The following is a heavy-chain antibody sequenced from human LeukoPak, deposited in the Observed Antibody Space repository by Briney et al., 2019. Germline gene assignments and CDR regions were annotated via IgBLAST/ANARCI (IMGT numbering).Heavy chain of an antibody. V-gene: IGHV1-8*01. Sequence: ASVKVSCKASGYTFTSYDINWVRQATGQGLEWMGWMNPNSGNTGYAQKFQGRVTMTRNTSISTAYMALSSLRSEDTAVYYCARGLVLRYFDAAFDIWGQGTMVTVSS. CDR1: GYTFTSYD. J-gene: IGHJ3*02. CDR2: MNPNSGNT. CDR3: ARGLVLRYFDAAFDI. D-gene: IGHD3-9*01.